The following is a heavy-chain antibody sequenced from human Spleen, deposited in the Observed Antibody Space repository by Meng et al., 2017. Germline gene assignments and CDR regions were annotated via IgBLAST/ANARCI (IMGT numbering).Heavy chain of an antibody. V-gene: IGHV1-3*01. CDR1: GYTFTSYA. Sequence: QVQLVQSGAEVKKPGASVKVSCKASGYTFTSYAMHWVRQAPGQRLEWMGWINAGNGNTKYSQKFQGRVTMTRDTSTSTVYMEVSSLRSEDTAVYYCARNMGPGYSDYWGQGTLVTVSS. CDR2: INAGNGNT. D-gene: IGHD3-16*01. J-gene: IGHJ4*02. CDR3: ARNMGPGYSDY.